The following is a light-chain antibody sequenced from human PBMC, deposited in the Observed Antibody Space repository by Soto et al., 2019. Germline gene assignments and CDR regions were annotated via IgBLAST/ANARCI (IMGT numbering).Light chain of an antibody. CDR1: SNDVGSSDY. CDR3: SSYTSRNSLFV. J-gene: IGLJ1*01. Sequence: QSALTQPASVSGSPGQSITISCTGTSNDVGSSDYVSWYQQHPGKVPKLMIYEVSNRPSGVSNRFSASKSGNTAFLTISGLQAEDEADYYCSSYTSRNSLFVFGTGTKVTV. V-gene: IGLV2-14*01. CDR2: EVS.